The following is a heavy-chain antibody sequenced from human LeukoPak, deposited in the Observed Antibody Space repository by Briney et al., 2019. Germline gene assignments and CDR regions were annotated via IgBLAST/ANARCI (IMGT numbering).Heavy chain of an antibody. CDR1: GYTFTNYY. J-gene: IGHJ4*02. CDR2: SRTSSGRT. Sequence: GASVKVSCKRSGYTFTNYYMHWVRQAPGQGKEWMGISRTSSGRTQYPQEFQGRGTMTWDKSTSTFYIELSSLTSDDTAFYYCAREGPETYNFDFWGQGTLVTVSX. V-gene: IGHV1-46*01. D-gene: IGHD1-14*01. CDR3: AREGPETYNFDF.